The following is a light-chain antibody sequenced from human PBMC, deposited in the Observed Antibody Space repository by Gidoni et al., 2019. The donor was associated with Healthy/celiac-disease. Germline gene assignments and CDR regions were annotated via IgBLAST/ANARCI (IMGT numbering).Light chain of an antibody. V-gene: IGKV1-39*01. J-gene: IGKJ3*01. Sequence: DIQMTQSPSSLSASVGDRVTIPCRASQSISSYLNWYQQKPGKAPKLLIYAASSFQSGVPSRFSGSGSGTDFTITISSLQPEDFATYYCQQSYSTLGVTFGPGTKVDIK. CDR2: AAS. CDR1: QSISSY. CDR3: QQSYSTLGVT.